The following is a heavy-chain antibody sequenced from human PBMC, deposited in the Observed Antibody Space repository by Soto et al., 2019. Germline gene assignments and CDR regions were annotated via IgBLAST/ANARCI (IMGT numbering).Heavy chain of an antibody. CDR3: ARAPQAGDPYIRFFAFDI. Sequence: SVKVSCKASGGTFSSYAISWVRQAPGQGLEWMGGIIPIFGTANYAQKFQGRVTITADESTSTAYMELSSLRSEDTAVYYSARAPQAGDPYIRFFAFDIWGEGTMVTVS. CDR2: IIPIFGTA. D-gene: IGHD3-3*01. V-gene: IGHV1-69*13. CDR1: GGTFSSYA. J-gene: IGHJ3*02.